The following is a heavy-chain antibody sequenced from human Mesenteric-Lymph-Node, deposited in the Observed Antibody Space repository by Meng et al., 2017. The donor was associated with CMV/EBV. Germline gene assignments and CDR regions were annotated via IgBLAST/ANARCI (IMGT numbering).Heavy chain of an antibody. D-gene: IGHD6-19*01. CDR2: INLDGSEK. V-gene: IGHV3-7*01. Sequence: GESLKISCAASGFTFTTYAMSWVRQAPGKGLEWVANINLDGSEKYYVDSVKGRLTISRDNAKNSLYLQMNSLRAEDTAVYYCARAFSGWANGMDVWGQGTTVTVSS. J-gene: IGHJ6*02. CDR3: ARAFSGWANGMDV. CDR1: GFTFTTYA.